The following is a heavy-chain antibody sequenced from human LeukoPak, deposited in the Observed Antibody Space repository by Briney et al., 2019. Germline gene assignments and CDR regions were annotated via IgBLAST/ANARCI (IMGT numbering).Heavy chain of an antibody. D-gene: IGHD1-26*01. CDR2: IIPIFGTA. CDR1: GGTFSSYA. J-gene: IGHJ4*02. Sequence: ASVEVSCKASGGTFSSYAISWVRQAPGQGLEWMGGIIPIFGTANYAQKFQGRVTITADESTSTAYMELSSLRSEDTAVYYCARSNIVGATARGADYWGQGTLVTVSS. V-gene: IGHV1-69*01. CDR3: ARSNIVGATARGADY.